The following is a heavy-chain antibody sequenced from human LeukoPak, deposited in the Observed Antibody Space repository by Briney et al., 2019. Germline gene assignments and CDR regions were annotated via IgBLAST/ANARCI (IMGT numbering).Heavy chain of an antibody. V-gene: IGHV3-23*01. CDR2: ISGSGGGT. J-gene: IGHJ4*02. Sequence: GGSLRLSCAASGFTFSSYAMSWVRQAPGQGLEWVSAISGSGGGTYYADSVKGRFTISRDNSKNTLYLQMNSLRAEDTAVYYCAKDLGDYGDYSFRDYWGQGTLVTVSS. CDR1: GFTFSSYA. D-gene: IGHD4-17*01. CDR3: AKDLGDYGDYSFRDY.